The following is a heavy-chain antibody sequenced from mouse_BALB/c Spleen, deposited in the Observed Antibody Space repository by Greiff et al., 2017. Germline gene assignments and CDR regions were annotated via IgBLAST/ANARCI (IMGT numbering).Heavy chain of an antibody. V-gene: IGHV14-3*02. D-gene: IGHD1-2*01. J-gene: IGHJ4*01. CDR2: IDPANGNT. CDR3: ARKYGYYYAMDY. CDR1: GFNIKDTY. Sequence: EVKLVESGAELVKPGASVKLSCTASGFNIKDTYMHWVKQRPEQGLEWIGRIDPANGNTKYDPKFQGKATITADTSSNTAYLQLSSLTSEDTAVYYCARKYGYYYAMDYWGQGTSVTVSS.